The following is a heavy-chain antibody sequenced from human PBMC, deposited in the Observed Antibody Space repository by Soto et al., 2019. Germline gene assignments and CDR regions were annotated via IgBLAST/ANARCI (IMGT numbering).Heavy chain of an antibody. CDR3: ARDTNDIVVVPAAIRPTDVFDI. J-gene: IGHJ3*02. CDR1: GYTFTSYD. CDR2: MNPNSGNT. V-gene: IGHV1-8*01. D-gene: IGHD2-2*01. Sequence: GASVKVSCKASGYTFTSYDINWVRQAAGQGLEWMGWMNPNSGNTGYAQKFQGRVTMTRNTSISTAYMELSSLRSEDTAVYYCARDTNDIVVVPAAIRPTDVFDIRGQGTMVIASS.